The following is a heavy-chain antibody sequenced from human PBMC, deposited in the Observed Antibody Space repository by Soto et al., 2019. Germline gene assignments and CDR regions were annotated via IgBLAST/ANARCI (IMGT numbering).Heavy chain of an antibody. CDR1: GFTFSDYF. CDR3: GIGHWLGC. V-gene: IGHV3-7*01. D-gene: IGHD6-19*01. J-gene: IGHJ4*01. CDR2: IKQDGHVG. Sequence: ELQLVDSGGALVQPGESLRLSCAASGFTFSDYFMTWVRQAPGKGLEWVATIKQDGHVGYYVDSVKGRFTISRDNAKNSLSLQMNALRAEGTAVDYCGIGHWLGCWGQGTLVTVSS.